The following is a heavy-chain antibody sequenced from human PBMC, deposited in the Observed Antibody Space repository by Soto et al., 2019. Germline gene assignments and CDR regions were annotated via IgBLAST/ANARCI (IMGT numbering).Heavy chain of an antibody. D-gene: IGHD3-16*02. J-gene: IGHJ1*01. V-gene: IGHV3-30*18. CDR2: ISYDGGNK. CDR1: GFTFSSYG. Sequence: QVQLVESGGGVVQPGRSLRLSCAASGFTFSSYGMHWVRQAPGKGLEWVASISYDGGNKYYGDSVKGRFTISRDISKYTLYLQMNTLRVEDTAVYYCAKEELSLLFGDWGQGALVTVSS. CDR3: AKEELSLLFGD.